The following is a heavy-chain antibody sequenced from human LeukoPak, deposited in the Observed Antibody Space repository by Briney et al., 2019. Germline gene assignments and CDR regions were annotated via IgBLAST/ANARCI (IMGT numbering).Heavy chain of an antibody. CDR3: ATADSGPDI. CDR1: GFTFSSYW. Sequence: QTGGSLRLSCAASGFTFSSYWMHWVPQAPGKGLVWVTRISADGSYTLYADSVKGRFTISRDNAKNTLYLQMNSLRAEDTAVYYCATADSGPDIWGQGTTVTVSS. J-gene: IGHJ3*02. V-gene: IGHV3-74*01. CDR2: ISADGSYT. D-gene: IGHD1-1*01.